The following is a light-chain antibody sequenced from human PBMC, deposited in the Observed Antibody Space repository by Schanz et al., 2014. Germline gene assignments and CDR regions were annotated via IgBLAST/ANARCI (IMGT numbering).Light chain of an antibody. V-gene: IGLV2-14*03. J-gene: IGLJ1*01. CDR2: DVS. CDR1: SSDVGGYNY. CDR3: SSYTPSSTTLYV. Sequence: QSALTQPPSASGSPGQSVAISCTGTSSDVGGYNYVSWYQQHPGKAPRLMIFDVSKRPSGVSNRFSGSKSGNTASLTISGLQAEDEADYYCSSYTPSSTTLYVFGTGTKLTVL.